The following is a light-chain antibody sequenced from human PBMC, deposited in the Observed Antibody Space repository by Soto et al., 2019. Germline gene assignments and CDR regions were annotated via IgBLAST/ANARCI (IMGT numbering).Light chain of an antibody. J-gene: IGKJ1*01. CDR2: GAS. V-gene: IGKV3-20*01. CDR1: QSVSSSY. CDR3: QQYGSSPTT. Sequence: EIVLTQSPCTLSLSPGERSTLSCISSQSVSSSYLAWYQQKPGQAPRLLIYGASSRATGIPDRFSGSGSGTDFTLTISRLEPEDFAVYYCQQYGSSPTTFGQGTKVDIK.